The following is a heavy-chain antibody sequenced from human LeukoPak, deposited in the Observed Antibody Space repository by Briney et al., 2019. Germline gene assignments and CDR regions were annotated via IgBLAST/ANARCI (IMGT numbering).Heavy chain of an antibody. Sequence: PGGSLRLSCAASGFSFTSYWMHWVRQAPGKGLVWVSRINSDGSSTTYADSVKGRFTISRDNAKNSLYLQMNTLRAEDTAVYYCARDPQNSVYTYSDFWGQGTLVTVPS. D-gene: IGHD5/OR15-5a*01. CDR2: INSDGSST. J-gene: IGHJ4*02. V-gene: IGHV3-74*01. CDR1: GFSFTSYW. CDR3: ARDPQNSVYTYSDF.